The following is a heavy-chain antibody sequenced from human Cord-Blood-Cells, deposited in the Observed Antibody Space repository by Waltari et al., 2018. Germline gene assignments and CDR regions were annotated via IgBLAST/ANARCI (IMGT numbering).Heavy chain of an antibody. CDR1: GYTLTELS. V-gene: IGHV1-24*01. J-gene: IGHJ5*02. CDR3: ASNYPELNWFDP. Sequence: QVQLVQSGAEVKKPGASVKVSCKVSGYTLTELSMHWVRQAPGKGLVWRGGFDPEDGETIYVQKCQGRVTTTEDTSTDTAYMQLSGLRSEDTAVYYCASNYPELNWFDPWGQGTLVTVSS. CDR2: FDPEDGET. D-gene: IGHD4-4*01.